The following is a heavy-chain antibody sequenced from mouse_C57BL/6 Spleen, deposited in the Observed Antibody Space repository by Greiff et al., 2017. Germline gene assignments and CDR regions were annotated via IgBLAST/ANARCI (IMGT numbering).Heavy chain of an antibody. Sequence: EVKLVESGEGLVKPGGSLKLSCAASGFTFRSYAMSWVRQTPEKRLEWVAYISSGGDSIYYADTVKGRFTISRDNARNTLYLQMSSLKSEDTAMYYCTRETPHDGYYPFDVWGTGTTVTVAS. D-gene: IGHD2-3*01. V-gene: IGHV5-9-1*02. CDR3: TRETPHDGYYPFDV. J-gene: IGHJ1*03. CDR1: GFTFRSYA. CDR2: ISSGGDSI.